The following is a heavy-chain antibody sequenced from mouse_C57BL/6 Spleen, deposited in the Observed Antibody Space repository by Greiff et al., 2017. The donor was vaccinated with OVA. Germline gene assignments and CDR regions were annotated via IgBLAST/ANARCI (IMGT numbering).Heavy chain of an antibody. CDR2: IHPSDSDT. CDR3: AILTAQALGYAMDY. Sequence: QVQLKQSGAELVRPGTSVKMSCKASGYTFTSYWMHWVKQRPGQGLEWIGRIHPSDSDTNYNQKFKGKATLTVDKSSSTAYMQLSSLTSEDSAVYYCAILTAQALGYAMDYWGQGTSVTVSS. CDR1: GYTFTSYW. V-gene: IGHV1-74*01. J-gene: IGHJ4*01. D-gene: IGHD3-2*02.